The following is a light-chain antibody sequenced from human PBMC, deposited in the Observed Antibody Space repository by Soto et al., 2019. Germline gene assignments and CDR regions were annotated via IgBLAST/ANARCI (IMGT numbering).Light chain of an antibody. CDR3: QQRSNWPPYT. J-gene: IGKJ2*01. Sequence: EIVLTQSPATLSLSPGDRATLSCRASQSVSSYLAWYQQKPGQAPRLLIYDASNRTTGIPARFSGSGSGTDFTLTSSSLEPEDFAVYYCQQRSNWPPYTFGQGTKLEIK. CDR1: QSVSSY. CDR2: DAS. V-gene: IGKV3-11*01.